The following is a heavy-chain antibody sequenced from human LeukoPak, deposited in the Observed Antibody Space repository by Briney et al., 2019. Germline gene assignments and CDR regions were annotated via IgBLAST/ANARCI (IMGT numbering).Heavy chain of an antibody. J-gene: IGHJ3*01. CDR3: ARGAEYFNALDALDF. CDR2: ISYDGSGK. CDR1: GFTFSRYW. Sequence: GGSLRLSCAASGFTFSRYWMSWVRQAPGKGLEWVAVISYDGSGKYYAGFVKGRFAISRDNSKNTLSLQMNSLRVEDTAVYYCARGAEYFNALDALDFWGQGTMVTVSS. V-gene: IGHV3-30*09. D-gene: IGHD2/OR15-2a*01.